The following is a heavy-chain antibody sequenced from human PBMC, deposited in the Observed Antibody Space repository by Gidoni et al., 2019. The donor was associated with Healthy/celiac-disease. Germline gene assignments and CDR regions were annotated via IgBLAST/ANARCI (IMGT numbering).Heavy chain of an antibody. Sequence: QVQLQQWGAGLLKPSATLSLTCAVYGGSFSGYYWSWIRQPPGKGLEWIGEINHSGSTNYNPSLKSRVTISVDTSKNQFSLKLSSVTAADTAVYYCARGLGRSYSGSRISRCDIWGQGTMVTVSS. V-gene: IGHV4-34*01. CDR1: GGSFSGYY. D-gene: IGHD1-26*01. J-gene: IGHJ3*02. CDR2: INHSGST. CDR3: ARGLGRSYSGSRISRCDI.